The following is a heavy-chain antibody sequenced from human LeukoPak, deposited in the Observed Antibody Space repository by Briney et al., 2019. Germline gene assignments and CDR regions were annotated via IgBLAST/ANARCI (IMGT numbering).Heavy chain of an antibody. V-gene: IGHV4-31*03. CDR3: ARDAPAAGYYYDSSGYFDS. CDR2: IYYSGST. CDR1: GGSISSGGYY. Sequence: SETLSLTCTVSGGSISSGGYYWSWIRQHPGKGLEWIGYIYYSGSTYYNPSLKSRVTISVDTSKNQFSLKLSSVTDADTAVYYCARDAPAAGYYYDSSGYFDSWGQGTLVTVSS. D-gene: IGHD3-22*01. J-gene: IGHJ4*02.